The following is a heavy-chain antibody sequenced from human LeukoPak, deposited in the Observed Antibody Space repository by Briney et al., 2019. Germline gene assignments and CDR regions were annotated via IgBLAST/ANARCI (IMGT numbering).Heavy chain of an antibody. J-gene: IGHJ3*01. CDR1: GGSVSSFY. CDR2: IYQSAST. V-gene: IGHV4-59*08. Sequence: SETLSLTCTVSGGSVSSFYWSWIRQPPGNGLEWIGYIYQSASTDCNPSLKSRVTISLDTSKNQFSLKLSSVTAADTAVYYCARQDYYDSTGYRGRAFDVWGQGTMVTVSS. CDR3: ARQDYYDSTGYRGRAFDV. D-gene: IGHD3-22*01.